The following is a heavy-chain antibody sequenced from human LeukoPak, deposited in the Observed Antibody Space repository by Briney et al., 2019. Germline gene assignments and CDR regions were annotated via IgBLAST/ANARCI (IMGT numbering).Heavy chain of an antibody. V-gene: IGHV4-61*01. CDR2: IYYSGRT. Sequence: SQTLCLTCTVSGGSISSGSYYWSWIRQPPGKGLEWVGYIYYSGRTTYNPSLKSRVTISIDPSKSQFSLTLTSVTAADTAVYYCARVAYGSSWFDPWGQGTLVIVSS. J-gene: IGHJ5*02. CDR1: GGSISSGSYY. CDR3: ARVAYGSSWFDP. D-gene: IGHD2-2*01.